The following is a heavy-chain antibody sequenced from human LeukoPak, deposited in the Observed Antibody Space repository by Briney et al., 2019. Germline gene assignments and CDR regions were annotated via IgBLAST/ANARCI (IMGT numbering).Heavy chain of an antibody. CDR3: ARGHSGYDYYFDY. Sequence: TSSETLSLTYTVSGGSISSGDYYWSWIRQPPGKGLEWIGYIYYSGSTYYNPSLKSRVTISVDTSKNQFYLKLSSVTAADTAVYYCARGHSGYDYYFDYWGQGTLVTVSS. V-gene: IGHV4-30-4*01. CDR1: GGSISSGDYY. CDR2: IYYSGST. J-gene: IGHJ4*02. D-gene: IGHD5-12*01.